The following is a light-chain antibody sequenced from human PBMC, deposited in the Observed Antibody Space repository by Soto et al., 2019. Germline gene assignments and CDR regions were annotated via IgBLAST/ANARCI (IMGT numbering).Light chain of an antibody. J-gene: IGKJ1*01. CDR1: QSVSRN. V-gene: IGKV3-15*01. CDR3: EQYNNWWT. CDR2: GAS. Sequence: SPGTLCLSPVERATLPCRASQSVSRNLAGYQLKRGWAPRFLSYGASTRVTGIPARFSGSGSGTEFTLTISSLKCQDFAVYYCEQYNNWWTFGQGTKVEI.